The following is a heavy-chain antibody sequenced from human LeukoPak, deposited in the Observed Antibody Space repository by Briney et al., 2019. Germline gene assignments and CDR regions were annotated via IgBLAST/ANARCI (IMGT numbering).Heavy chain of an antibody. D-gene: IGHD3-22*01. V-gene: IGHV3-64*01. CDR2: ISSNGGST. CDR3: ARGGQSKYDSSGYLNYFDY. Sequence: AGRSLRLSCAASGFTFSSYVMYWVRQAPGKGLEYVSSISSNGGSTYYANSVKGRFTISRDNSKNTLYLQMGSLRAEDMAVYYCARGGQSKYDSSGYLNYFDYWGQGTLVTVSS. J-gene: IGHJ4*02. CDR1: GFTFSSYV.